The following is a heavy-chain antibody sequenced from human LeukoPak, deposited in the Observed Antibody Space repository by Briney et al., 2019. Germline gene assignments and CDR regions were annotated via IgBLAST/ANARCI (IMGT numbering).Heavy chain of an antibody. D-gene: IGHD3-22*01. CDR2: IYYSGST. Sequence: SEALSLTCTVSGGSISSGDYYWSWIRQPPGKGLEWIGYIYYSGSTYYNPSLKSRLTISVDTSKNEFSLKLSSVTAADTAVYYCARVPHYYDSSGYRPNAFDIWGQGTMVTVSS. CDR1: GGSISSGDYY. CDR3: ARVPHYYDSSGYRPNAFDI. J-gene: IGHJ3*02. V-gene: IGHV4-30-4*01.